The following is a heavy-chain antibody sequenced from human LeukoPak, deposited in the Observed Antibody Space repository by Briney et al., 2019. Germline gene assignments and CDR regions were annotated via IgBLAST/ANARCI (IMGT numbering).Heavy chain of an antibody. J-gene: IGHJ2*01. V-gene: IGHV4-4*09. CDR1: GGSISSYY. D-gene: IGHD5/OR15-5a*01. CDR2: IYTSGST. CDR3: ARHLSAYRVWFDP. Sequence: PSETLSLTCTVSGGSISSYYWSWIRQPPGKGLEWIGYIYTSGSTNYNPSLKSRVTISVDTSKNQFSLKLSSVTAADTAVYYCARHLSAYRVWFDPWGRGTLVTVSS.